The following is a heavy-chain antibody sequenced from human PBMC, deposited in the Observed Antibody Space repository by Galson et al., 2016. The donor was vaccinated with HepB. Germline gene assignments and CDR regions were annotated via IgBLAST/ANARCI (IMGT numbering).Heavy chain of an antibody. J-gene: IGHJ4*02. CDR1: GGSIVSSSYY. CDR3: SRQSVGAFDY. Sequence: ETLSLTCTVSGGSIVSSSYYWGWIRQPPGKGLDWIGHMFYRGSTYYNPSLKSRVTIAVDTSRNQFPLQLTSVTAADTSVYYCSRQSVGAFDYWGQGTLVTVSS. CDR2: MFYRGST. D-gene: IGHD1-26*01. V-gene: IGHV4-39*01.